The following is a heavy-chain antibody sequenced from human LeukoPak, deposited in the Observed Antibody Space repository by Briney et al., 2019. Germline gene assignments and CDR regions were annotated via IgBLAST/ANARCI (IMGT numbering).Heavy chain of an antibody. J-gene: IGHJ6*02. CDR1: GYTFTGSY. CDR3: ARGGSGWLYYYYGMDV. D-gene: IGHD6-19*01. Sequence: ASVKVSCKASGYTFTGSYMHWVRQAPGQGLEWMGWINPNSGGTNYAQKFQGRVTMTRDTSISTAYMELSRLRSDDTAVYYCARGGSGWLYYYYGMDVWGQGTTVTVSS. V-gene: IGHV1-2*02. CDR2: INPNSGGT.